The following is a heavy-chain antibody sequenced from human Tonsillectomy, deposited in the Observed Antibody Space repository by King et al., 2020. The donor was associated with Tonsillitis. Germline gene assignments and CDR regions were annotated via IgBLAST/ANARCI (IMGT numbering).Heavy chain of an antibody. J-gene: IGHJ3*01. CDR3: ARKYGDT. CDR1: GDSIGGYY. Sequence: QLQESGPGLVKPSETLSLTCTVSGDSIGGYYWTWLRPPPGKGLEWIGYIYYRGSTTYNPTLKSRVTISLHTSKNQFSLKLTSVTAADTAVYYCARKYGDTWGQGTMVTVSS. V-gene: IGHV4-59*08. D-gene: IGHD4-17*01. CDR2: IYYRGST.